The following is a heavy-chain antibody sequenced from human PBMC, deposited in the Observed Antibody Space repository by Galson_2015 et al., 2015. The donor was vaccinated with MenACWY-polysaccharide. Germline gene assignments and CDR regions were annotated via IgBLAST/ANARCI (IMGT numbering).Heavy chain of an antibody. D-gene: IGHD5-18*01. CDR2: IREGGGKT. V-gene: IGHV3-23*01. Sequence: SLRLSCAASGFTFRSYAMSWVRQGPGNGLGWVSAIREGGGKTYYADFVKGRFTISRDNSKNTLYLQLNSLRAEDTAVYYCARDESDGPYSYRIAAYSGHASLSTAALGSASDP. CDR3: ARDESDGPYSYRIAAYSGHASLSTAALGSASDP. CDR1: GFTFRSYA. J-gene: IGHJ5*02.